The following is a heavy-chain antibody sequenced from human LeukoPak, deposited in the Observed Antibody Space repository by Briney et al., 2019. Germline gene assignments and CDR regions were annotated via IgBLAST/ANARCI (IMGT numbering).Heavy chain of an antibody. CDR1: DFTFSIYA. D-gene: IGHD6-13*01. CDR2: ISGSGRNT. V-gene: IGHV3-23*01. Sequence: GGSLRLSCAAADFTFSIYAMNWVRQAPGKGLEWVSAISGSGRNTYYADSVKGRFTISRDNSKNTVHLQMNSLRAEDTAVYYCVKPETTAAVGRSRYGYWGQGTLVTVSS. CDR3: VKPETTAAVGRSRYGY. J-gene: IGHJ4*02.